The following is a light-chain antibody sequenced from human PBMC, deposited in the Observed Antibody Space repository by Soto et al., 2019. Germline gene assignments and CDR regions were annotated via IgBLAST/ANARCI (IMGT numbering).Light chain of an antibody. J-gene: IGKJ2*01. V-gene: IGKV3-11*01. Sequence: EIVLTQSPATLSLSPGERATLSCRASQSVSSYLAWYQQKPGQAPRLLIYDASTRATGIPARFSGSGSGTDFTLTISSLEPEDFAVYYCQQRSNWPPILGQGTKLEIK. CDR3: QQRSNWPPI. CDR2: DAS. CDR1: QSVSSY.